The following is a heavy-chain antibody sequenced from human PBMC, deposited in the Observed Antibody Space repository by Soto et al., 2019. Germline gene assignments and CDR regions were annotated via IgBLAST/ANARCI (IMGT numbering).Heavy chain of an antibody. V-gene: IGHV1-69*01. CDR3: ARRETGIYYYGMDV. CDR1: GGTFNSYA. Sequence: QVQLVQSGAEVKKPGSSVKVSCKASGGTFNSYAISWVRQAPGQGLEWMGGIIPIFGTANYAQKFQGRVTITADESTSTAYMELSSLRSEDTAVYYCARRETGIYYYGMDVWGQGTTVTVSS. D-gene: IGHD1-1*01. CDR2: IIPIFGTA. J-gene: IGHJ6*02.